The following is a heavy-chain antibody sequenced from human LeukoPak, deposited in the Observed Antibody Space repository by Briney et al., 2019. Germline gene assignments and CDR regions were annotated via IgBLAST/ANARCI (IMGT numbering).Heavy chain of an antibody. J-gene: IGHJ4*02. Sequence: PSETLSLTCTVSGGSISSYYWSWIRQPPGKGLEWIGYIYYSGSTYYNPSLKSRVTISVDTSKNQFSLKLSSVTAADTAVYYCAREGWNDVDWGQGTLVTVSS. D-gene: IGHD1-1*01. CDR3: AREGWNDVD. CDR1: GGSISSYY. V-gene: IGHV4-59*06. CDR2: IYYSGST.